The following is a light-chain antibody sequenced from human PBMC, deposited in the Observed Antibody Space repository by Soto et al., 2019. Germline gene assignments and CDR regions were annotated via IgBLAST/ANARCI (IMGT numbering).Light chain of an antibody. Sequence: DTQMIHSPSAVSASVGDRVNITCRASQGVSSWLAWYQQKPGKPPKLLIYAASSLESGVPSRFSGSGSGTDFTLTINSLQPEDFATYYCQQTNSFPRTFGQGTKVEI. J-gene: IGKJ1*01. CDR3: QQTNSFPRT. CDR2: AAS. CDR1: QGVSSW. V-gene: IGKV1-12*01.